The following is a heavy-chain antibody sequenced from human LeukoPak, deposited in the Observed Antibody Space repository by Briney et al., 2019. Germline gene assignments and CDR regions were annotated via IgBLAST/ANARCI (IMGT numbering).Heavy chain of an antibody. V-gene: IGHV4-59*01. J-gene: IGHJ3*02. CDR3: ARDGSSIAARDAFDI. D-gene: IGHD6-6*01. Sequence: SETLSLTCTVSGGSISSYYWSWIRQPPGKGLEWIGYIYYSGSTNYNPSLKSRVTISVDTSKNQFSLKLSSVTAADTAVYYCARDGSSIAARDAFDIWGQGTMVTVSS. CDR2: IYYSGST. CDR1: GGSISSYY.